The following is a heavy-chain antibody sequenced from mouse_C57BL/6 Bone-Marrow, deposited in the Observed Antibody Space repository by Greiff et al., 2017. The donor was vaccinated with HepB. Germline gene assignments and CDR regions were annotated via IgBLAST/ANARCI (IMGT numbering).Heavy chain of an antibody. J-gene: IGHJ2*01. V-gene: IGHV5-9-1*02. Sequence: EVKLMESGEGLVKPGGSLKLSCAASGFTFSSYAMSWVRQTPEKRLEWVAYISSGGDYIYYADTVKGRFTISRDNARNTLYLQMSSLKSEDTAMYYCTRDGRLRRPYCDYWGQGTTLTVSS. D-gene: IGHD2-4*01. CDR2: ISSGGDYI. CDR3: TRDGRLRRPYCDY. CDR1: GFTFSSYA.